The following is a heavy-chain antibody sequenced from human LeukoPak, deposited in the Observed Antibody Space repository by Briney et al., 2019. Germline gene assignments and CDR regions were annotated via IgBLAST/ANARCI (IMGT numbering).Heavy chain of an antibody. CDR2: ISSSDSTI. V-gene: IGHV3-11*01. Sequence: GGSLRLSCAASGFTFSDYYMSWIRQAPGKGLEWVSYISSSDSTINYADSVKGRFTISRDNAKNSLYLQMNSLRAEDTAVYYCARGRVAVSTPYYMDVWGKGTTVTVSS. CDR1: GFTFSDYY. CDR3: ARGRVAVSTPYYMDV. J-gene: IGHJ6*03. D-gene: IGHD6-19*01.